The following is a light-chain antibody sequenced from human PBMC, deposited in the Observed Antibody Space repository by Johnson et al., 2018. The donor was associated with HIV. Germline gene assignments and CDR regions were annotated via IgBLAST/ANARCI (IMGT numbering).Light chain of an antibody. CDR2: ENN. CDR1: SSDMGNYA. CDR3: GTWDSSLSIYV. V-gene: IGLV1-51*02. J-gene: IGLJ1*01. Sequence: QSVLTQPPSVSAAPGQKVTISCSGSSSDMGNYAVSWYQQLPGTAPKLLIYENNKRPSGIPDRFSGSKSGTSATLGITGLQTGDAADYYCGTWDSSLSIYVFGTGTKVTVL.